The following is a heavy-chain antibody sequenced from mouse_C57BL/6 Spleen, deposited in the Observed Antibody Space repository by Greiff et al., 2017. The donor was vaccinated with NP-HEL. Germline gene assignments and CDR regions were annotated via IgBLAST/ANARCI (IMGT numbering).Heavy chain of an antibody. V-gene: IGHV1-80*01. J-gene: IGHJ3*01. CDR2: IYPGDGDT. CDR1: GYAFSSYW. D-gene: IGHD3-2*02. CDR3: GRQTAQATGFAY. Sequence: QVHVKQSGAELVKPGASVKISCKASGYAFSSYWMNWVKQRPGKGLEWIGQIYPGDGDTNYNGKFKGKATLTADKSSSTAYMQLSSLTSEDSAVYFCGRQTAQATGFAYWGQGTLVTVSA.